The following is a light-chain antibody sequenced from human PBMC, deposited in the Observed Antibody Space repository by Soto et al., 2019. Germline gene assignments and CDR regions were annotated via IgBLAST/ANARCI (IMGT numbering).Light chain of an antibody. CDR3: SSYTSRNTQI. Sequence: QSALTQPASVSGSPGQSITISCTGTSSDVGGYGYVSWYQQHPGKAHKLIIYAVGSRPSGVSNRFSASKSGNTASLTISGLQAEDEADYYCSSYTSRNTQIFGGGTKVTVL. CDR1: SSDVGGYGY. CDR2: AVG. J-gene: IGLJ2*01. V-gene: IGLV2-14*01.